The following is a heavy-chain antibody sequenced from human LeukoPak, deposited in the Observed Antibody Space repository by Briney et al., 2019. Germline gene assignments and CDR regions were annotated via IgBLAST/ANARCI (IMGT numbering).Heavy chain of an antibody. CDR3: ARKGEHYYDSGKLWPAWFDS. CDR2: IHYTGST. J-gene: IGHJ5*01. Sequence: PSETLSLTCTVSGGSISGYYWSWLRQPPGKGVEWIGFIHYTGSTHYNPSLKSRVTISIDTSNNQLALRLTSVTAADTAVYYCARKGEHYYDSGKLWPAWFDSWGQGTLVTVS. D-gene: IGHD3-10*01. V-gene: IGHV4-59*01. CDR1: GGSISGYY.